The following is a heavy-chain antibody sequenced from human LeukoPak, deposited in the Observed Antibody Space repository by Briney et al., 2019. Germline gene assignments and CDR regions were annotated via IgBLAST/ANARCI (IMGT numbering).Heavy chain of an antibody. CDR3: ARVWVVPAAMGPGGFDP. D-gene: IGHD2-2*01. Sequence: SETLSLTCAVSGGSISSSNWWSWVRQPTGKGLEWIGEIYHSGSTNYNPSLMSRVTISVDKSKNQFSLKLSSVTAADTAVYYCARVWVVPAAMGPGGFDPWGQGTLVTVSS. CDR2: IYHSGST. J-gene: IGHJ5*02. CDR1: GGSISSSNW. V-gene: IGHV4-4*02.